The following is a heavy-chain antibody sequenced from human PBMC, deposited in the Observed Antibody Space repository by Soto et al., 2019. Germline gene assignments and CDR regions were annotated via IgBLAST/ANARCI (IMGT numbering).Heavy chain of an antibody. CDR2: ISAYTDTP. CDR1: GYTFTNFG. J-gene: IGHJ5*02. D-gene: IGHD2-2*01. CDR3: ARVIPGVEAWFAT. Sequence: ASVKVSCKASGYTFTNFGVTWVRRAPGQGLEWMGWISAYTDTPNYAQKFQGRVTMTIDTSTSTAYMDLSSLTSDDTAVYYCARVIPGVEAWFATWGQGTLVTV. V-gene: IGHV1-18*01.